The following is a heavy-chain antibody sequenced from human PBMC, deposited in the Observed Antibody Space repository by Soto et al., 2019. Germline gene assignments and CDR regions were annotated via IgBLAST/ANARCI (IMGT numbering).Heavy chain of an antibody. J-gene: IGHJ5*02. CDR2: IYHSGST. V-gene: IGHV4-30-2*01. CDR3: VPSP. Sequence: QLQLQESGSGLVKPSQTLSLTCAVSGGSIISGGYSWSWIRQPPGKGLEWIGYIYHSGSTYYNPSLKSRVTISVDRSKNQFSLKLCSVTAADTDVYARVPSPWGQGTLVTVSS. CDR1: GGSIISGGYS. D-gene: IGHD3-3*01.